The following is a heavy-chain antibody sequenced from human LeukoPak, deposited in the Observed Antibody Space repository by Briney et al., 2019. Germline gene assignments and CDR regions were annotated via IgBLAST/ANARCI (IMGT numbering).Heavy chain of an antibody. CDR3: ARDSTYYYDSGSSGPHYFDN. CDR1: GFTLSNYA. D-gene: IGHD3-10*01. CDR2: ISSGGTYE. Sequence: GGSLRLSCAASGFTLSNYAMHWVRQAPGKGLEWVSLISSGGTYEYYADSVKGRFTISRDNSKNTLYLQLNSLRAEDTAVYYCARDSTYYYDSGSSGPHYFDNWGQGTLVTVSS. V-gene: IGHV3-30*01. J-gene: IGHJ4*02.